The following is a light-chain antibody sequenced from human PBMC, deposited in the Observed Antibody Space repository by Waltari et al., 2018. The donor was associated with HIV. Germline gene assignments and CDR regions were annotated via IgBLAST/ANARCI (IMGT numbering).Light chain of an antibody. J-gene: IGKJ1*01. CDR3: QQYNHWPLV. CDR1: QSVSRN. Sequence: PGERATLSRRASQSVSRNLAWYQQRPGQAPRLLIYGASVRATDIPARFSGSGSGTEFTLTISSLQSEDFAFYSCQQYNHWPLVFGQGTRVEV. CDR2: GAS. V-gene: IGKV3-15*01.